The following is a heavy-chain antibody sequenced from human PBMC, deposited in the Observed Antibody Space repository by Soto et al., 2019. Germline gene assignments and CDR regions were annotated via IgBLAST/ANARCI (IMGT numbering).Heavy chain of an antibody. CDR1: GGSISSSSYY. D-gene: IGHD6-13*01. CDR3: ATRFDSSSWLGYYYYYGMDV. CDR2: IYYSGST. Sequence: SLSLTCTVSGGSISSSSYYWGWIRQPPGKGLEWIGSIYYSGSTYYNPSLKSRVTISVDTSKNQFSLKLSSVTAADTAVYYCATRFDSSSWLGYYYYYGMDVWDQGTTVTVSS. V-gene: IGHV4-39*01. J-gene: IGHJ6*02.